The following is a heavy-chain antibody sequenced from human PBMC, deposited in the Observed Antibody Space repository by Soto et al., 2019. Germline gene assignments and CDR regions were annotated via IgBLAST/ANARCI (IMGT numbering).Heavy chain of an antibody. D-gene: IGHD2-2*01. CDR1: GFTFSNYG. J-gene: IGHJ5*02. CDR3: AKGGYQLPFDP. V-gene: IGHV3-30*18. CDR2: ISYAGSNK. Sequence: GGSLRLSCAASGFTFSNYGMHWVRQAPGKGLEWVAVISYAGSNKYYADSVKGRFTISRDNSKNTLYLQMNSLRAEDTAVYYCAKGGYQLPFDPWGQGTLVTVSS.